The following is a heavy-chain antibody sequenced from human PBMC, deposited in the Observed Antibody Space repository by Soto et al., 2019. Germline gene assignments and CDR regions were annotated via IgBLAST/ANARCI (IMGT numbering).Heavy chain of an antibody. J-gene: IGHJ4*02. CDR1: GFTFSSYA. CDR2: ISYDGSNK. V-gene: IGHV3-30-3*01. CDR3: ARGAGLTYYYGSGSYSSHPLSLDY. Sequence: GGSLRLSCAASGFTFSSYAMHWVRQAPGKGLEWVAVISYDGSNKYYADSVKGRFTISRDNSKNTLYLQMNSLRAEDTAVYYCARGAGLTYYYGSGSYSSHPLSLDYWGQG. D-gene: IGHD3-10*01.